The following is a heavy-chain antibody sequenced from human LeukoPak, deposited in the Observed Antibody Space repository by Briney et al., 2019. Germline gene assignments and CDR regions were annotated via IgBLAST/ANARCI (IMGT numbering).Heavy chain of an antibody. CDR1: GGTFSSYA. CDR3: ARDILLGYFDY. D-gene: IGHD3-16*01. Sequence: SVKVSCKDSGGTFSSYAISWVRQAPGQGLEWMGGIIPIFGTANYAQKFQGRVTITADESTSTAYMELSSLRSEDTAVYYCARDILLGYFDYWGQGTLVPVSS. J-gene: IGHJ4*02. CDR2: IIPIFGTA. V-gene: IGHV1-69*13.